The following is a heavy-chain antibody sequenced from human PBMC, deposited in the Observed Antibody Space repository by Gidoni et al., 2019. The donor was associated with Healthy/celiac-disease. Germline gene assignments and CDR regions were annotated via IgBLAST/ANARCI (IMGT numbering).Heavy chain of an antibody. J-gene: IGHJ4*02. Sequence: EVQLLESGGGLVQPGGSLRLSCAASGFTFSSYAMSWVRQAPGKGLDWVSAISGSGGSTYYADSVKGRFTISRDNSKNTLYLQMNSLRAEDTAVYYCAKSFVSAVDFDYWGQGTLVTVSS. V-gene: IGHV3-23*01. CDR2: ISGSGGST. CDR1: GFTFSSYA. CDR3: AKSFVSAVDFDY. D-gene: IGHD2-15*01.